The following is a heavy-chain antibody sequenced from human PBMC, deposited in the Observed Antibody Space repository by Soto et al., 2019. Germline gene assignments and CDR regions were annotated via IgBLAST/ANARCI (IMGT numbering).Heavy chain of an antibody. D-gene: IGHD3-10*01. CDR2: ISYDGSNK. J-gene: IGHJ6*02. CDR1: GFTFSSYG. V-gene: IGHV3-30*18. Sequence: GGSLRLSCAASGFTFSSYGMHWVRQAPGKGLEWVAVISYDGSNKYYADSVKGRFTISRDNSKNTLYLQMNSLRAEDTAVYYCAKDVNTMVRAYYYYYGMDVWGQGTTVTVSS. CDR3: AKDVNTMVRAYYYYYGMDV.